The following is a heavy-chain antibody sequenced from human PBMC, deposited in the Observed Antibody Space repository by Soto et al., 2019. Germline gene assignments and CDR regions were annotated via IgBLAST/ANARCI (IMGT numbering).Heavy chain of an antibody. J-gene: IGHJ5*01. CDR3: ARGVGGYSYGGLDS. D-gene: IGHD5-18*01. Sequence: SETLSLTCAVYGGSFIDHYCILIRHTPGKGLEWIGEINHSGSTNYNPSFKSRVTISVDTSKNQFSLYLSSVTAADTAVIYCARGVGGYSYGGLDSWGQGTLVTVSS. CDR2: INHSGST. CDR1: GGSFIDHY. V-gene: IGHV4-34*01.